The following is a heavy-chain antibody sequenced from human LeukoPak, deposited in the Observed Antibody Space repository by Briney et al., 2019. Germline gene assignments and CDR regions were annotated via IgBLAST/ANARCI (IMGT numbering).Heavy chain of an antibody. CDR2: INTNTGNP. CDR1: GYTFTSYY. D-gene: IGHD6-19*01. V-gene: IGHV7-4-1*02. J-gene: IGHJ2*01. CDR3: ARVGSGWPLWYFDL. Sequence: ASVKVSCKASGYTFTSYYMHWVRQAPGQGLEWMGWINTNTGNPTYAQGFTGRFVFSLDTSVSTAYLQISSLKAEDTAVYYCARVGSGWPLWYFDLWGRGTLVTVSS.